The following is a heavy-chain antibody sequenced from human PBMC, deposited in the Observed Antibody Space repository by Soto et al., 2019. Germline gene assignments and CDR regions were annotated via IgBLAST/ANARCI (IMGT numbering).Heavy chain of an antibody. CDR2: IIPIFGTA. CDR3: ARGWSGGPGALPGGFDY. Sequence: SVKVSCKASGGTFSSYAISWVRQAPGQGLEWMGGIIPIFGTANYAQKFQGRVTITADESTSTAYMELSSLRSEDTAVYYCARGWSGGPGALPGGFDYWGQGTLVT. CDR1: GGTFSSYA. V-gene: IGHV1-69*13. J-gene: IGHJ4*02. D-gene: IGHD3-3*01.